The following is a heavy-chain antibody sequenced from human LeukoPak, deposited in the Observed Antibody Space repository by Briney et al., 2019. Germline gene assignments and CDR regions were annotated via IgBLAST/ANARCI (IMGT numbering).Heavy chain of an antibody. J-gene: IGHJ4*02. CDR2: INHSGST. D-gene: IGHD6-13*01. CDR3: ARIAEYSSSWYVGY. Sequence: SETLSLTCTVSGGSVSSGTCYWSWIRQPPGKGLEWIGEINHSGSTNYNPSLKSRVTISVDTSKNQFSLKLSSVTAADTAVYYCARIAEYSSSWYVGYWGQGTLVTVSS. V-gene: IGHV4-61*01. CDR1: GGSVSSGTCY.